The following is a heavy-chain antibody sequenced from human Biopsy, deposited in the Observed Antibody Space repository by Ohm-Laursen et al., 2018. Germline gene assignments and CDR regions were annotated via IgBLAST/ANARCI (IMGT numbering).Heavy chain of an antibody. Sequence: PSETLSLTCTLSGYSIIPSGPENWSWIRQTPGQGLQYIGFIYSGGNTNYNPSLRSRVTMSVDTSKNQFSLRLNSVTAADTAVYYCARGMRTTGWPYFDYWGQGILVTVSS. V-gene: IGHV4-61*01. D-gene: IGHD2/OR15-2a*01. J-gene: IGHJ4*02. CDR1: GYSIIPSGPEN. CDR3: ARGMRTTGWPYFDY. CDR2: IYSGGNT.